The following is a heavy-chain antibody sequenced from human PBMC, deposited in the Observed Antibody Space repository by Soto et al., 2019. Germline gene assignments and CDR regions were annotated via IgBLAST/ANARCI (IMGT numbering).Heavy chain of an antibody. CDR2: INAGNGNT. CDR3: ARAKPVITMIVVVAWFDP. D-gene: IGHD3-22*01. CDR1: GYTFTSYA. V-gene: IGHV1-3*01. Sequence: ASVKVSCNASGYTFTSYAMHWVRQAPGQRLEWMGWINAGNGNTKYSQKFQGRVTITRDTSASTAYMELSSLRSEDTAVYYCARAKPVITMIVVVAWFDPWGQGTLVTVSS. J-gene: IGHJ5*02.